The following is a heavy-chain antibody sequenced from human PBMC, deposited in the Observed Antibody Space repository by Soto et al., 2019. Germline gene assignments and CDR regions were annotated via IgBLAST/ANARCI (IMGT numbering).Heavy chain of an antibody. Sequence: VGSLRLSCAASGFTFSNAWMSWVRQAPGKGLEWVGRIKSKTDGGTTDYAAPVKGRFTISRDDSKNTLYLQMNSLKTEDTAVYYCTTEGPDIVVVQAARGPIDYWGQGTLVTVSS. V-gene: IGHV3-15*01. CDR2: IKSKTDGGTT. CDR3: TTEGPDIVVVQAARGPIDY. J-gene: IGHJ4*02. CDR1: GFTFSNAW. D-gene: IGHD2-2*01.